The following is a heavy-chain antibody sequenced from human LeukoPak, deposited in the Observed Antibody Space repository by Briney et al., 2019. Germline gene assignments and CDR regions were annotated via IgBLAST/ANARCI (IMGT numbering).Heavy chain of an antibody. V-gene: IGHV1-18*01. D-gene: IGHD3-22*01. Sequence: ASVKVSCKASGYTFTSYGISWVRQAPGQGPEWMGWISAYNGDTNFAQNFQGRVTMTTDPSTSTAYMELRSLRSDDTAVYYCARDYYDNSGYYSHSGGYWGQGTLVTVSS. J-gene: IGHJ4*02. CDR2: ISAYNGDT. CDR1: GYTFTSYG. CDR3: ARDYYDNSGYYSHSGGY.